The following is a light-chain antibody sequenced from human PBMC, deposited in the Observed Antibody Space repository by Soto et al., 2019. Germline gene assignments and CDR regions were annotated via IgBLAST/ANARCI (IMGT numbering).Light chain of an antibody. Sequence: DIQMTQSPSSVSASVGDRVTITCRASQGISNWLAWYQQKPGKAPKLLIYAASSLQSGVPSRFSGSGFGTDFTLTISSLQPEDFATYYCQQANSFPLTFCGGTKVEL. CDR1: QGISNW. J-gene: IGKJ4*01. CDR2: AAS. V-gene: IGKV1-12*01. CDR3: QQANSFPLT.